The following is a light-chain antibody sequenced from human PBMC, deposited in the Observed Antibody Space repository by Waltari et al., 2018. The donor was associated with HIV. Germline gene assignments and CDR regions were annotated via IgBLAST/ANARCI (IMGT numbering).Light chain of an antibody. CDR1: SSNIERNT. J-gene: IGLJ1*01. CDR2: SSN. CDR3: AAWDDSLDGYV. Sequence: QSVLTQPSSASGTPGQRVTISCSGSSSNIERNTVNWYQQCPGTTPKVVIYSSNQRPSGVPDRFSGARSGTSASLAISGLQSEDEAHYYCAAWDDSLDGYVFGPGTEVTVL. V-gene: IGLV1-44*01.